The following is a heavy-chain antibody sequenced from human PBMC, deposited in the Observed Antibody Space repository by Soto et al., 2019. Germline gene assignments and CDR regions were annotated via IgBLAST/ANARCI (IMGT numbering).Heavy chain of an antibody. V-gene: IGHV3-30*18. D-gene: IGHD3-3*01. CDR3: AKDLFPSPGYYDFWSGSGY. J-gene: IGHJ4*02. CDR2: ISYDGSNK. CDR1: GFTFSSYG. Sequence: GGSLRLSCAASGFTFSSYGMHWVRQAPGKGLEWVAVISYDGSNKYYADSVKGRFTISRDNSKNTLYLQMNSLRAEDTAVYYCAKDLFPSPGYYDFWSGSGYWGQGTLVTVSS.